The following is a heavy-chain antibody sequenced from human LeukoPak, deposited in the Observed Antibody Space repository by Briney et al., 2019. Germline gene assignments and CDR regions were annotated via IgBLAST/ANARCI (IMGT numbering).Heavy chain of an antibody. CDR1: GFTFSSYA. CDR3: ARDYAAGERWLRIFDY. Sequence: GGSLRLSCAASGFTFSSYAMSWVRQAPGKGLEWVSYISSSSSTIYYADSVKGRFTISRDKAKNSLYLQMNSLRAEDTAVYYCARDYAAGERWLRIFDYWGQGTLVTVSS. CDR2: ISSSSSTI. D-gene: IGHD5-24*01. V-gene: IGHV3-48*01. J-gene: IGHJ4*02.